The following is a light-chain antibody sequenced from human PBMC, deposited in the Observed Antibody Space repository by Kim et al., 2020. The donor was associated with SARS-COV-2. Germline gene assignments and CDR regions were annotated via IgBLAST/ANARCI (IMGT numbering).Light chain of an antibody. CDR3: QVWDSSSGGV. CDR2: YDS. J-gene: IGLJ2*01. Sequence: SYELTQPPSVSVAPGKTARITCGGNNIGSKSVHWYQQKPGQAPVLVIYYDSDRPSGTPERFSGSNSGNTATLTISRVEAGDEADYYCQVWDSSSGGVFGGGTQLTVL. CDR1: NIGSKS. V-gene: IGLV3-21*04.